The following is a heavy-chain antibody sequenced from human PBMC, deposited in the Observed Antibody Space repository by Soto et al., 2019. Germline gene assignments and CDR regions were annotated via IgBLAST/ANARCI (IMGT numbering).Heavy chain of an antibody. CDR1: GGSISSYY. J-gene: IGHJ3*01. D-gene: IGHD3-22*01. V-gene: IGHV4-59*01. Sequence: SETLSLTCTFSGGSISSYYWSCIRQPPGKGLEWIGYIYYSGSTNYNPSLKSRVTISVDTSKNQFSLKLSSVTAADTAVYYCATGRIVVVRDAFNVWGEGPMVTVS. CDR3: ATGRIVVVRDAFNV. CDR2: IYYSGST.